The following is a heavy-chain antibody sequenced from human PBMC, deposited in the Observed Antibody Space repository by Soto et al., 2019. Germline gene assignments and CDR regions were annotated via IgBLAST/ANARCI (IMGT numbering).Heavy chain of an antibody. D-gene: IGHD5-12*01. CDR1: GFSLSTSGVG. J-gene: IGHJ4*02. CDR3: AHVYGGYDNFDY. CDR2: IYWDDDK. Sequence: QITLKESGPTLVKPTQTLTLTCTFSGFSLSTSGVGVGWIRQPPGKALEWLALIYWDDDKRYSPSLKSRLTITKDPSKNHVVLTMTHMDPVDTATYSGAHVYGGYDNFDYWGQGTLVTVSS. V-gene: IGHV2-5*02.